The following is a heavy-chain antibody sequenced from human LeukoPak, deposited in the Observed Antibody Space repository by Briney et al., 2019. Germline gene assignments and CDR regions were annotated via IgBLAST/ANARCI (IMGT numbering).Heavy chain of an antibody. V-gene: IGHV3-23*01. Sequence: GGSLRLSCATSGFTFSNYAMSWVRQAPGKGLEWVSIISDSAVGTYYTDSVKGRFTISRDNAMNSLYLQMNSLRAEDTALYYCAKRGAPGAFDIWGQGTMVTVSS. CDR1: GFTFSNYA. CDR2: ISDSAVGT. D-gene: IGHD3-16*01. CDR3: AKRGAPGAFDI. J-gene: IGHJ3*02.